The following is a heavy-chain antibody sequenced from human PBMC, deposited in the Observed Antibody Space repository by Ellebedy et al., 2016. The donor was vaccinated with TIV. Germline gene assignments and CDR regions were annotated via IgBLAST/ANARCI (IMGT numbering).Heavy chain of an antibody. CDR2: IWYDGSNK. V-gene: IGHV3-33*01. D-gene: IGHD1-1*01. CDR1: GFTFSSYG. CDR3: ARGSQYNWNDEVDFDY. Sequence: PGGSLRPSCAASGFTFSSYGMHRVRSAPGKGLARVAVIWYDGSNKYYADSVKGLFTISRANSKNTLYLQMNSLRAEDTAVYYCARGSQYNWNDEVDFDYWGQGTLVTVSS. J-gene: IGHJ4*02.